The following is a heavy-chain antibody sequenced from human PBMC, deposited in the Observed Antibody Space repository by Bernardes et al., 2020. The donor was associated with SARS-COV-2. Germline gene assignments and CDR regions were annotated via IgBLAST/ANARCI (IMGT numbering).Heavy chain of an antibody. CDR2: INPNSGGT. D-gene: IGHD3-10*01. J-gene: IGHJ4*02. CDR1: AYTFTGYF. V-gene: IGHV1-2*02. CDR3: ARAYGSGNNQDQYYFDY. Sequence: ASVKVSCKASAYTFTGYFIHWVRQAPGQGPDWMGWINPNSGGTDYSQKFQGRVTMTRDTSITTAYMQLSRLRSDDTAVYYCARAYGSGNNQDQYYFDYWGQGTLVTVSS.